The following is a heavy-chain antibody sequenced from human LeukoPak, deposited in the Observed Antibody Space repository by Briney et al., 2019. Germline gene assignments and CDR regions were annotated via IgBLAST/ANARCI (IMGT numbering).Heavy chain of an antibody. Sequence: PGESLRLSCAASGFTFSSYSMNWVRQAPGKGLEWVSSISSSSSYIYYADSVKGRFTISRDNAKNSLYLQMNSLRAEDTAVYYCARVRGGHDAFDIWGQGTMVTVSS. CDR2: ISSSSSYI. CDR3: ARVRGGHDAFDI. V-gene: IGHV3-21*01. D-gene: IGHD3-10*01. J-gene: IGHJ3*02. CDR1: GFTFSSYS.